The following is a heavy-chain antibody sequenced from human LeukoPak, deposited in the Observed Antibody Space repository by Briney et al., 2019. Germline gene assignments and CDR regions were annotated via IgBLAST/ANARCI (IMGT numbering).Heavy chain of an antibody. J-gene: IGHJ4*02. CDR3: AKSYDNGWYVCDY. V-gene: IGHV3-30*09. Sequence: GGSLRLSCAASGFTFNNFAMNWVRQAPGKGLEWVAFISYDGSIKSYADSVKGRFAVSRDNSKNTLYLQMNSLRPEDTAFYYCAKSYDNGWYVCDYWGQGTLVTVSS. CDR2: ISYDGSIK. CDR1: GFTFNNFA. D-gene: IGHD6-19*01.